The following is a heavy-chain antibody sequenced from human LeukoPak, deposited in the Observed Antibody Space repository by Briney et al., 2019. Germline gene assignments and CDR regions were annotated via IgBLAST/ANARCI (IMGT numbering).Heavy chain of an antibody. Sequence: GGSLRLSCAASGFIFSDAWMNWVGQAPGKGLEWVGHIRSKAVGGTPDYIAPVKGRFTISRDDSKDTLYLQMNSLNTEDTAMYYCTTRSPARYCSDGACYSSADYWGQGTLVTVSS. D-gene: IGHD2-15*01. J-gene: IGHJ4*02. CDR2: IRSKAVGGTP. CDR1: GFIFSDAW. V-gene: IGHV3-15*07. CDR3: TTRSPARYCSDGACYSSADY.